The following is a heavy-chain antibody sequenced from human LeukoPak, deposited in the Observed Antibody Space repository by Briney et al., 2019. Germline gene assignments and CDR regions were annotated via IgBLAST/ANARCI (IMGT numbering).Heavy chain of an antibody. Sequence: GGSLRLSCAASGFTFSSYSMNWVRQVPGKGLEWVSSISSSGSYIYYADSVKGRFTISRDNAKNSLYLQMNSLRAEDTAVYYCARDSVNIRGSYWGQGTLVTVSS. CDR3: ARDSVNIRGSY. CDR1: GFTFSSYS. V-gene: IGHV3-21*01. D-gene: IGHD2/OR15-2a*01. CDR2: ISSSGSYI. J-gene: IGHJ4*02.